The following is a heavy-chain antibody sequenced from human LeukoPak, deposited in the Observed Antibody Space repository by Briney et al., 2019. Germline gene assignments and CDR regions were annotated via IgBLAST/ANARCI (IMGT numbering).Heavy chain of an antibody. Sequence: ASVKVSCKASGYTFTSYGISWVRQAPGQGLEWMGWISAYNGNTNYAQKLQGRVTMTRDTSTSTVYMELSSLRSEDTAVYYCARANSIVGATENFDYWGQGTLVTVSS. D-gene: IGHD1-26*01. J-gene: IGHJ4*02. V-gene: IGHV1-18*01. CDR2: ISAYNGNT. CDR1: GYTFTSYG. CDR3: ARANSIVGATENFDY.